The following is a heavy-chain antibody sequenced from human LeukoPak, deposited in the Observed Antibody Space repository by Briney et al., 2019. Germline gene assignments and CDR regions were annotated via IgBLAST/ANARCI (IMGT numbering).Heavy chain of an antibody. CDR2: ISGGYINDT. J-gene: IGHJ4*02. Sequence: ASVKVSCKASGYTFTSYAISWVRQAPGQGLEWMGWISGGYINDTNYAQKVQDRVTMTTDASTRTTYMELRNLRSDDTAVYYCARWLSHKGDYWGQGTLVTVSS. V-gene: IGHV1-18*01. D-gene: IGHD5-12*01. CDR1: GYTFTSYA. CDR3: ARWLSHKGDY.